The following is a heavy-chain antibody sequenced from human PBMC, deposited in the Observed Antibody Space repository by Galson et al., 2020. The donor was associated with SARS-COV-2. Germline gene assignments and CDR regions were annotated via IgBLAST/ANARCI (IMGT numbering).Heavy chain of an antibody. CDR1: GYTFSTYD. J-gene: IGHJ5*02. CDR2: IRTYNGQT. CDR3: ARDSGSGWYWFDP. Sequence: ASVKVSCKASGYTFSTYDVSRVRQAPGQGLAWMGWIRTYNGQTTYAQKFQGRLTMTADTSTSTAYMELRNLRSDDTAVYFCARDSGSGWYWFDPWGQGTLVTVSS. D-gene: IGHD6-19*01. V-gene: IGHV1-18*04.